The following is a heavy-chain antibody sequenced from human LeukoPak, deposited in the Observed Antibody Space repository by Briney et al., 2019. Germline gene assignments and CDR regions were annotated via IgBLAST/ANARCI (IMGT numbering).Heavy chain of an antibody. J-gene: IGHJ3*02. Sequence: GGSLRLSCAASGFTFSDYYMSWIRQAPGKGLEWVPYISSSGSTIYYADSVKGRFTISRDNAKNSLYLQMNSLRAEDTAVYYCASAYGGNSIGHAFDIWGQGTMVTVSS. D-gene: IGHD4-23*01. CDR3: ASAYGGNSIGHAFDI. V-gene: IGHV3-11*01. CDR1: GFTFSDYY. CDR2: ISSSGSTI.